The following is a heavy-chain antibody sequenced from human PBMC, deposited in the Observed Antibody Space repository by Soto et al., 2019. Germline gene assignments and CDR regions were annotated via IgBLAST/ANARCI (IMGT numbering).Heavy chain of an antibody. V-gene: IGHV4-30-4*01. D-gene: IGHD2-8*02. Sequence: QVQLQESGPGLVKPSQTLSLTCTVSGGSISSGDYYWSWIRQPPGKGLEWIGYIYYSGSTYYNPSLKSRVTISVDTSKNQFSLKLSSVTAADTAVYYCARAPLVEVIGREFAPLDYWGQGTLVTVSS. J-gene: IGHJ4*02. CDR1: GGSISSGDYY. CDR3: ARAPLVEVIGREFAPLDY. CDR2: IYYSGST.